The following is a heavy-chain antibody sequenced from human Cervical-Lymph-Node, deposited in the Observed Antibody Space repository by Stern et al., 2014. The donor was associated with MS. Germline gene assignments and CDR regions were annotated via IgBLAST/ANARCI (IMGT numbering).Heavy chain of an antibody. Sequence: VQLVQSGPGLVKPSQTLSLTCTVSGGSISSGGYYWSWIRQHPGKGLEWIGYISYSVSTYYNPSLKSRVTISVDTSKNQFSLKLSSVTAADTALYYCARDPYSGMDVWGQGATVTVSS. D-gene: IGHD2-21*01. J-gene: IGHJ6*02. CDR3: ARDPYSGMDV. CDR2: ISYSVST. V-gene: IGHV4-31*03. CDR1: GGSISSGGYY.